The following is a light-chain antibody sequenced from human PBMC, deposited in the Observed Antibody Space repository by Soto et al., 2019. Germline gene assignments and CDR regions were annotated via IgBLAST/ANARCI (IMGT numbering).Light chain of an antibody. CDR2: DVS. J-gene: IGLJ1*01. V-gene: IGLV2-14*03. CDR3: CSYTSSSTPWV. CDR1: SSDGGGYNY. Sequence: QSALTQPASVYGSPGQSITISCTGTSSDGGGYNYVSWYQQHPGKAPKLMIYDVSDRPSGVSNRFSASKSGNTASLTISGIQAEDEAEYYCCSYTSSSTPWVFGTGTKVTVL.